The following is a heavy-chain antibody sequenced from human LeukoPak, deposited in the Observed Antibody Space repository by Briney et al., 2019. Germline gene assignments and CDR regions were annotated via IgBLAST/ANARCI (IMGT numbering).Heavy chain of an antibody. J-gene: IGHJ4*02. CDR2: IYWDDDK. CDR3: AHESSSGWYFGGFDY. D-gene: IGHD6-19*01. Sequence: TLSLTCTVSGGSISSGGYYWSWIRQHPGKGLEWLALIYWDDDKRYSPSLKSRLTITKDTSKNQVVLTMTNMDPVDTATYYCAHESSSGWYFGGFDYWGQGTLVTVSS. CDR1: GGSISSGGYY. V-gene: IGHV2-5*08.